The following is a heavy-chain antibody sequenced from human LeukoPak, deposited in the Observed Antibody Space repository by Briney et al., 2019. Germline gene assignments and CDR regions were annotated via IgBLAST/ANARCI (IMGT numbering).Heavy chain of an antibody. CDR2: INTNTGNP. V-gene: IGHV7-4-1*02. J-gene: IGHJ4*02. D-gene: IGHD3-22*01. CDR3: AGSSGSDY. Sequence: ASVKVSCKASGYTFSNYAMNWVRQAPGQGLEWMGWINTNTGNPVYAQGFTGRFVFSLDTSVNTTYLQITSLKAEDTAVYYCAGSSGSDYWGQGTLVTVSS. CDR1: GYTFSNYA.